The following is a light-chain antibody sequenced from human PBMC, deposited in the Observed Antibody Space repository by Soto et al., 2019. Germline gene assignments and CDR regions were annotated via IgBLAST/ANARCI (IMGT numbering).Light chain of an antibody. CDR3: QQLNSYPIT. J-gene: IGKJ5*01. V-gene: IGKV1-9*01. CDR2: AAS. CDR1: QGISSY. Sequence: IQLTQSPSSLSASVGDRVTITCRASQGISSYLAWYQQKPGKAPKLLIYAASTLQSGVPSRFSGSGSGTDFTLTISLLQPEDFATYYCQQLNSYPITFGQGTRLEIK.